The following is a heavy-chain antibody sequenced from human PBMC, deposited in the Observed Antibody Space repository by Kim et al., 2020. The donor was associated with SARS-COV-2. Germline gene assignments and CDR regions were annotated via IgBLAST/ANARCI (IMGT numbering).Heavy chain of an antibody. D-gene: IGHD3-10*01. V-gene: IGHV5-51*01. CDR2: IYPGDSDT. CDR3: ARHTYYYGSGSYYPGGMDV. J-gene: IGHJ6*02. Sequence: GESLKISCKGSGYSFTSYWIGWVRQMPGKGLEWMGIIYPGDSDTRYSPSFQGQVTISADKSISTAYLQGSSLKASDTAMYYCARHTYYYGSGSYYPGGMDVWGQGTTVTVSS. CDR1: GYSFTSYW.